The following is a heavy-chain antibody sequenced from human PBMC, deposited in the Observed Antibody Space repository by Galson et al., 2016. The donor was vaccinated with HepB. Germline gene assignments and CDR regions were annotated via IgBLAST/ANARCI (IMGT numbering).Heavy chain of an antibody. CDR3: ARHLAPSRVSGFDY. Sequence: ETLSLTCTVSGGSISVSSSVYYWGWVRQPPGKGLEWIGTAYHTGTTHYNPSFRSRISTSIDTSKNQFSLRLPPLTAADTAVYYCARHLAPSRVSGFDYWGQGILVSVSS. J-gene: IGHJ4*02. CDR2: AYHTGTT. V-gene: IGHV4-39*01. CDR1: GGSISVSSSVYY. D-gene: IGHD1-26*01.